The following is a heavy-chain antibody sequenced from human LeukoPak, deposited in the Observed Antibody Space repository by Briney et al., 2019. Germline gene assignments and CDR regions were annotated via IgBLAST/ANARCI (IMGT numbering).Heavy chain of an antibody. J-gene: IGHJ3*02. CDR2: IHPASGGT. V-gene: IGHV1-2*02. Sequence: ASVKVSCKASGYTFTGYYLHWVRQAPGQGLEWMGWIHPASGGTNYAQKFQGRVTMTRDTSVSTAYMELSSLRSDDTAVYYCASGGSYFAFDIWGQGTMVTVSS. CDR1: GYTFTGYY. D-gene: IGHD1-26*01. CDR3: ASGGSYFAFDI.